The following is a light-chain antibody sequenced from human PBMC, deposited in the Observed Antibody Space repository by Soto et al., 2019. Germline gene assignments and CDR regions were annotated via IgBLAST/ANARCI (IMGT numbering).Light chain of an antibody. CDR2: SAS. CDR1: QSVGND. V-gene: IGKV3-11*01. Sequence: EIVLTQSPATLSLSPGERATLSCRASQSVGNDLVWYHQKRGQAPRLLLSSASNRATGIPARLSGSGSGTDFTLTISSLEPEDFAAYYCQQRSNWPLTFGGGTKVEIK. CDR3: QQRSNWPLT. J-gene: IGKJ4*01.